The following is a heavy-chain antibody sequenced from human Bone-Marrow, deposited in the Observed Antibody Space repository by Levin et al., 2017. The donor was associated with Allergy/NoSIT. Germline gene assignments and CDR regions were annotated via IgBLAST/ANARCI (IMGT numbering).Heavy chain of an antibody. CDR2: IRATGSHT. CDR1: SDSFAKYW. J-gene: IGHJ5*02. V-gene: IGHV3-23*01. CDR3: AKMFYGSGTYGWFET. D-gene: IGHD3-10*01. Sequence: GESLKISCKTSSDSFAKYWIGWVRQAPGKGLEWVSTIRATGSHTFYADSVKGRFTISRDDSKNTVYLQMNSLRVEDTAIYYCAKMFYGSGTYGWFETWGQGTQVTVSS.